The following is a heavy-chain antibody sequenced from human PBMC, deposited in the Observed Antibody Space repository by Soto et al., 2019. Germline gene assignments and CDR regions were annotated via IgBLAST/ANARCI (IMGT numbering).Heavy chain of an antibody. V-gene: IGHV4-59*08. D-gene: IGHD5-18*01. Sequence: SETLSLTCSVSGGSVTNYYWSWIRQPPGKGLEWIGYIYYTGSTNYNPSLKSRVTISVDTSKNHFSLKLSSVTAADTAVYYCARHGDSYSFDVLDYSAQGSLVIGSS. CDR1: GGSVTNYY. CDR3: ARHGDSYSFDVLDY. CDR2: IYYTGST. J-gene: IGHJ4*02.